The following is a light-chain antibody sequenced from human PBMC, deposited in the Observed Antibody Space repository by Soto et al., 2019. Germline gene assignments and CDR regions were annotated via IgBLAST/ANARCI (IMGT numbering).Light chain of an antibody. CDR2: GAS. V-gene: IGKV3-20*01. Sequence: EVGLTRSPGTLSLSPGERATLSCRASQSVSSDYLSWYQQKPGQPPRLLIYGASYRATGIPDRFSGGGSGTDFTLTISRLEAEDFAVYYCQQYGSTPPVTFGGGTKVDIK. CDR1: QSVSSDY. CDR3: QQYGSTPPVT. J-gene: IGKJ4*01.